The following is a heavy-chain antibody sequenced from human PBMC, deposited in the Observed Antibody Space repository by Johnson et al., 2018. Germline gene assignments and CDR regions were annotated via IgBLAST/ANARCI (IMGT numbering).Heavy chain of an antibody. CDR1: GFTFSSYR. D-gene: IGHD6-13*01. J-gene: IGHJ6*03. Sequence: EVQLVESGGGLVQXGGSLRLXCAASGFTFSSYRMNWVRQAPGKGLEWVSNISSSRSTIYYAEAVKGRVTIARDKAKNSLYLQRNSLRAEDTGVYYGARDKAQLVNLPYYMDVGGKGTTVTVAS. CDR3: ARDKAQLVNLPYYMDV. CDR2: ISSSRSTI. V-gene: IGHV3-48*01.